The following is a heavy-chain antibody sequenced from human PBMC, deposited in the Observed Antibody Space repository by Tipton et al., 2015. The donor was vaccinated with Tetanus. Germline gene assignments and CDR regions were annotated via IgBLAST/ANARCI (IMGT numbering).Heavy chain of an antibody. CDR2: INHSGST. Sequence: TLSLTCAVYGGSFSGYYWSWIRQPPGKGLEWIGEINHSGSTNYNPSLKSRVTISVDTPKNQFSLKLSSVTAADTAVYYCARNRVTMVRGVIRYFQHWGQGTLVTVSS. CDR3: ARNRVTMVRGVIRYFQH. J-gene: IGHJ1*01. CDR1: GGSFSGYY. V-gene: IGHV4-34*01. D-gene: IGHD3-10*01.